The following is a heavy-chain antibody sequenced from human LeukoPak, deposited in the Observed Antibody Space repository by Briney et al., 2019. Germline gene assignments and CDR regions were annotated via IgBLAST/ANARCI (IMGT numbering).Heavy chain of an antibody. CDR1: GGSISSSNW. V-gene: IGHV4-4*02. J-gene: IGHJ4*02. CDR3: ARDPTPYYYGSGSQGDY. Sequence: SETLSLTCAVSGGSISSSNWWSRVRQPPGKGLEWIGEIYHSGSTNYNPSLKSRVTISVDKSKNQFSLKLSSVTAADTAVYYCARDPTPYYYGSGSQGDYWGQGTLVTVSS. D-gene: IGHD3-10*01. CDR2: IYHSGST.